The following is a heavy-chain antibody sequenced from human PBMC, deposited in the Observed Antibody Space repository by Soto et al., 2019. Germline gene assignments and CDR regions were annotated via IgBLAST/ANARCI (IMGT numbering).Heavy chain of an antibody. CDR1: GGSFTSNNW. J-gene: IGHJ4*02. Sequence: SETLSLTCAVSGGSFTSNNWCTWVRQPPGQGLEWIGEIYRTGSTNYNPSLKSRVTISLDKSENQFSLKVTSLTAADTAVYYCASRDPGTSVDYWGQGTLVTVSS. V-gene: IGHV4-4*02. CDR3: ASRDPGTSVDY. D-gene: IGHD1-7*01. CDR2: IYRTGST.